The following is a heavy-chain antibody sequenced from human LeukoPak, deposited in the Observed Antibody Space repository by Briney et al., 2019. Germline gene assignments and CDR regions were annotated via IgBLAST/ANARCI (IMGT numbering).Heavy chain of an antibody. CDR2: IYYSGST. J-gene: IGHJ3*02. CDR3: ARDRVGGATAAFDI. D-gene: IGHD1-26*01. V-gene: IGHV4-39*07. CDR1: GGSTSSSSYY. Sequence: PSETLSLTCTVSGGSTSSSSYYWGWIRQSPEKGLEWIGSIYYSGSTNYNPSLKSRVAISVDRSKNQFSLKLSSVTAADTAVYYCARDRVGGATAAFDIWGQGTMVTASS.